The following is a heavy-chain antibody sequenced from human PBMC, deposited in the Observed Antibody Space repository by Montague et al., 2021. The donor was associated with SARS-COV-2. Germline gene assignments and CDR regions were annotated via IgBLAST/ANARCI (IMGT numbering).Heavy chain of an antibody. CDR3: TRADKSVYSFGY. D-gene: IGHD5/OR15-5a*01. CDR1: GFTFSDPY. V-gene: IGHV3-72*01. Sequence: SPRLSCAASGFTFSDPYMDCVRQAPGKGLEWVGRSRNKANGYSTEYAASVKGRFTISRDDSMNFLYLQMNSLRTEDTAIYYCTRADKSVYSFGYWGQGTLVTVSS. J-gene: IGHJ4*02. CDR2: SRNKANGYST.